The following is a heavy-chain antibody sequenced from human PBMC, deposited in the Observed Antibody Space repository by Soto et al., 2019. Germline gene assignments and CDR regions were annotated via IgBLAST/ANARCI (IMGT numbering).Heavy chain of an antibody. CDR3: ATSYGSGYRAFDY. D-gene: IGHD3-10*01. V-gene: IGHV1-69*04. CDR1: GDTFSFYS. Sequence: QVQLVQSGAEVKRPGSSVKVSCKASGDTFSFYSINWVRQAPGLGLEWMGRVNPILSMSNYAQRFQGRVTMTADKSTSPAYMELSGLRSEETAMYYCATSYGSGYRAFDYWGQGALVTVSS. CDR2: VNPILSMS. J-gene: IGHJ4*02.